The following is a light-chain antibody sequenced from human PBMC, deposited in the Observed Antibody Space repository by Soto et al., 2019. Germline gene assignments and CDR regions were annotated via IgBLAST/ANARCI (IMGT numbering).Light chain of an antibody. Sequence: VLTQPPSVSGAPGQRVTISCTGSSSNIGAGYDVHWYQQLPGTAPKLLIYGNSNRPSGVPDRFSGPKSGTSASLAITGLQAEDEADYYCQSYDSSLSGYVFGTGTKVTVL. CDR3: QSYDSSLSGYV. CDR1: SSNIGAGYD. V-gene: IGLV1-40*01. CDR2: GNS. J-gene: IGLJ1*01.